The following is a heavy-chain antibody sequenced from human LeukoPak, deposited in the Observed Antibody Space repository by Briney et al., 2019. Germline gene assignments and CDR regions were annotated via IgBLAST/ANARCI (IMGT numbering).Heavy chain of an antibody. CDR3: ARSTGDLDV. V-gene: IGHV4-39*01. CDR2: IYDSGST. Sequence: SETLSLTCTVSGGSIRSSYYYWGWIRQPPGKGLEWIGSIYDSGSTYYNPSLKSRVTISVDTSKNQFSLKLNSVTAADTAVYYCARSTGDLDVWGQGTTVTVSS. CDR1: GGSIRSSYYY. J-gene: IGHJ6*02. D-gene: IGHD7-27*01.